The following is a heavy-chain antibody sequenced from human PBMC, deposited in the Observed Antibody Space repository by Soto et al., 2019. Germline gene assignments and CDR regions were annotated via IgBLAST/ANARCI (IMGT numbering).Heavy chain of an antibody. CDR2: IGSRSAYV. D-gene: IGHD2-15*01. Sequence: GGSLRLSCAASGFNFNIYNVYWVRQAPGKGLEWVSSIGSRSAYVNYADSVRGRFTVSRDNAKNSLYLQMSSLRAEDTAVYFCARDGGSSSSYGMDVWGQGTTVTVSS. V-gene: IGHV3-21*01. CDR1: GFNFNIYN. J-gene: IGHJ6*02. CDR3: ARDGGSSSSYGMDV.